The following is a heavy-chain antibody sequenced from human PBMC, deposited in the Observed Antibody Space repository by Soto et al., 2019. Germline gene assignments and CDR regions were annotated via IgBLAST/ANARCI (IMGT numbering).Heavy chain of an antibody. CDR1: SGSITSSNW. J-gene: IGHJ4*02. D-gene: IGHD5-12*01. V-gene: IGHV4-4*02. CDR2: VSHTGNT. CDR3: ARNRYGGYDFDY. Sequence: QVQLQESGPGLVKPSGTLSLTCAVSSGSITSSNWWSWVRQPPGKGLEWIGEVSHTGNTNYIPSLKSRVTVLVDKSRNQFSLRLSSVTAADTAVYYCARNRYGGYDFDYWGQGTLVTVSS.